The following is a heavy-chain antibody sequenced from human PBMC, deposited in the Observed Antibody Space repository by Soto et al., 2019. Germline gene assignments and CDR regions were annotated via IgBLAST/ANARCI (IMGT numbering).Heavy chain of an antibody. J-gene: IGHJ4*02. CDR2: IWYDGSNK. Sequence: GGSLRLSCAASGFTFSSYGMHWVRQAPGKGLEWVAVIWYDGSNKYYADSVKGRFTISRDNSKNTLYLQMNSLRAEDTAVYYCARDSLAVLRYFGPTNFWGQGTLVTVSS. CDR3: ARDSLAVLRYFGPTNF. V-gene: IGHV3-33*01. D-gene: IGHD3-9*01. CDR1: GFTFSSYG.